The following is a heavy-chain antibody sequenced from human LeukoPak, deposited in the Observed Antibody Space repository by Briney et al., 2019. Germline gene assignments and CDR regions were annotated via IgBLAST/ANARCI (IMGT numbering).Heavy chain of an antibody. CDR2: IKSKTDGGTT. J-gene: IGHJ6*03. Sequence: GGSLRLSCAASGFTFSNAWMSWARQAPGKGLEWVGRIKSKTDGGTTDYAAPVKGRFTISRDDSKNTLYLQMNSLKTEDTAVHYCTTEGYCSSTSCYQYYYYYYMDVWGKGTTVTVSS. D-gene: IGHD2-2*01. CDR1: GFTFSNAW. CDR3: TTEGYCSSTSCYQYYYYYYMDV. V-gene: IGHV3-15*01.